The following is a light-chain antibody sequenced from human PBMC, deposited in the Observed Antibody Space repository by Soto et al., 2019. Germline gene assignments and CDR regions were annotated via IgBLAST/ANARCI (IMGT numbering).Light chain of an antibody. Sequence: EIVMTQSPATLSVSPGERASLSCRASQSVGSNLAWYQQTAGQAPRLLIYGASTRATGIPARFSGSGSWTEFTLTISSLQSEDFAVYSCHQYTNWPYTFGQGTKLEIK. V-gene: IGKV3-15*01. CDR1: QSVGSN. CDR2: GAS. CDR3: HQYTNWPYT. J-gene: IGKJ2*01.